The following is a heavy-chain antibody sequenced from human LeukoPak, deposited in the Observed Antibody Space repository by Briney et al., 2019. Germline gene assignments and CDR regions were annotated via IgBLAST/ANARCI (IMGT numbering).Heavy chain of an antibody. CDR1: GFAFDDHG. Sequence: GGSLRLSCTASGFAFDDHGMSWVRQVPGKGLEWVSGINWGGGSTGYADPLRGRFTISRDNAKNSLYLQMDSLRAEDTALYYCARAPSTSPFYLDSWGQGTLVAVSS. V-gene: IGHV3-20*04. CDR2: INWGGGST. CDR3: ARAPSTSPFYLDS. D-gene: IGHD2-2*01. J-gene: IGHJ4*02.